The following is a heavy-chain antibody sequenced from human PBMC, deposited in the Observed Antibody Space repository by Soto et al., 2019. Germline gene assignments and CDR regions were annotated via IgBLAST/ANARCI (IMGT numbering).Heavy chain of an antibody. CDR2: INPNSGGT. CDR1: GYTFTGYY. V-gene: IGHV1-2*04. J-gene: IGHJ6*02. CDR3: ARFASPASMAPRPSYYYYGRDV. Sequence: GASVKVSCKASGYTFTGYYMHWVRQAPGQGLEWMGWINPNSGGTNYAQKFQGWVTMTRDTSISTAYMELSRLRSDDTAVYYCARFASPASMAPRPSYYYYGRDVGGQGTRFTFS. D-gene: IGHD6-6*01.